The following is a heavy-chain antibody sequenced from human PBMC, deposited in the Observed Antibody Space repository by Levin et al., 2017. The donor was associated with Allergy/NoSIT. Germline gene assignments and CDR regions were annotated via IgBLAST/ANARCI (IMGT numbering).Heavy chain of an antibody. CDR2: IDPGASDV. V-gene: IGHV3-48*01. CDR3: ARARLLGHDLDL. J-gene: IGHJ5*02. D-gene: IGHD6-19*01. CDR1: GFSFRSSR. Sequence: LSLPCGGSGFSFRSSRMNWVRQAPGKGLEWISYIDPGASDVHYAGSVEGRFTISRDNANNLLYLHMNSLRGEDTAVYYCARARLLGHDLDLWGQGTLVTVSS.